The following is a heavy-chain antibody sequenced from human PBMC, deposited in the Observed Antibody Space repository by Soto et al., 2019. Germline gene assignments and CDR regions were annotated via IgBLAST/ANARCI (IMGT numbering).Heavy chain of an antibody. J-gene: IGHJ6*02. V-gene: IGHV1-2*04. Sequence: ASVKVSCKASGYTFTGYYMHWVRQAPGQGLEWMGWINPNSGGTNYAQKFQGWVTMTRDMSISTAYMELSRLRSDDTAVYYCAREGFGAAGTYYYYYGMDVWGQGTTVTV. CDR3: AREGFGAAGTYYYYYGMDV. CDR1: GYTFTGYY. CDR2: INPNSGGT. D-gene: IGHD6-13*01.